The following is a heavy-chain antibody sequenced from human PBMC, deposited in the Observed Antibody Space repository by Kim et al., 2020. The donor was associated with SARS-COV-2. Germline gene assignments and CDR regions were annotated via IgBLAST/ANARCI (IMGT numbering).Heavy chain of an antibody. CDR3: ATVRDYYYDSSGYY. D-gene: IGHD3-22*01. CDR2: FVPEDGET. Sequence: ASVKVSCKVSGYTLTELSMHWVRQAPGKGLEWMGGFVPEDGETIYAQKFQGRVTMTEDTSTDTAYMELSSLRSEDTAVYYCATVRDYYYDSSGYYWGQGTLVTVSS. CDR1: GYTLTELS. J-gene: IGHJ4*02. V-gene: IGHV1-24*01.